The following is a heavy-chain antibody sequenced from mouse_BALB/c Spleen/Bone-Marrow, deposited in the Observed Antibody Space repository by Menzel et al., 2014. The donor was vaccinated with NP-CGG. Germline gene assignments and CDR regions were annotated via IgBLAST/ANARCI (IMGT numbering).Heavy chain of an antibody. V-gene: IGHV1-69*02. D-gene: IGHD2-1*01. J-gene: IGHJ3*01. CDR3: TRREGNYAFAY. CDR1: GYTFTSYW. CDR2: IYPSDSYT. Sequence: VKLMESGAELVRPGASVKLSCKASGYTFTSYWINWVKQRPGQGLEWIGNIYPSDSYTSYNQKFKDKATLTVDKSSSTAYMQLSSPTSEDSAVYYCTRREGNYAFAYWGQGTLVTVSA.